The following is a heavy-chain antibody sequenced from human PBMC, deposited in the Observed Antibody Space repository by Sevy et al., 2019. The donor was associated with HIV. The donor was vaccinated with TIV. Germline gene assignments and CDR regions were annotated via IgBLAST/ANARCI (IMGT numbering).Heavy chain of an antibody. D-gene: IGHD6-6*01. Sequence: GGSLRLSCAASGFTFSSYSMNWVRQAPGKGLEWVSYISSSSSTIYYADSVKGRFTISRDNAKNSLYLQMNSLRAEDTAVYYCARDSSSSLGYYYYGMDVWGQGTTVTVSS. J-gene: IGHJ6*02. CDR2: ISSSSSTI. V-gene: IGHV3-48*01. CDR3: ARDSSSSLGYYYYGMDV. CDR1: GFTFSSYS.